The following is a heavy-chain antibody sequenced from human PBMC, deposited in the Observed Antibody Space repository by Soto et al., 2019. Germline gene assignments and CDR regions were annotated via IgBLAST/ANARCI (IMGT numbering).Heavy chain of an antibody. D-gene: IGHD3-10*01. CDR2: ISGSGGST. Sequence: GGSLRLSCAASGFTFSSYAMSWVRQAPGKGLEWVSGISGSGGSTYYADYVKGRFTISRDNSKNTRYLQMNSLRAEDTAVYYCAKDLSLYGSGSYNAYWGQGTLVTVSS. V-gene: IGHV3-23*01. CDR3: AKDLSLYGSGSYNAY. CDR1: GFTFSSYA. J-gene: IGHJ4*02.